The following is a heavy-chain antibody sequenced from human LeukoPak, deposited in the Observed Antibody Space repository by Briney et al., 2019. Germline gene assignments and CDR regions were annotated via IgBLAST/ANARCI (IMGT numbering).Heavy chain of an antibody. D-gene: IGHD6-19*01. Sequence: ASVKVSCKASGYTFTSYGISWVRQAPGQGLEWMGWINPNSGGTNYAQKFQGRVTMTRDTSISTAYMELSRLRSDDTAVYYCARDSSGWSTLDYWGQGTLVTVSS. V-gene: IGHV1-2*02. CDR2: INPNSGGT. CDR3: ARDSSGWSTLDY. J-gene: IGHJ4*02. CDR1: GYTFTSYG.